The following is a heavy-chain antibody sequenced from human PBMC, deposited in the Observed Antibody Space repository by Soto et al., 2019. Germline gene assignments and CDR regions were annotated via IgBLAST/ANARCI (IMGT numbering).Heavy chain of an antibody. CDR3: ARDGEGF. CDR1: GVTFSSNW. CDR2: INTDGSAT. D-gene: IGHD2-21*01. J-gene: IGHJ4*02. V-gene: IGHV3-74*01. Sequence: GGSLRLSCVASGVTFSSNWMHWVRRVPGRGLVWVSRINTDGSATNYEDSVEGRFTVSRDNAKNTVYLQMNSLRAEDTAVYYCARDGEGFWGQGTLVTVSS.